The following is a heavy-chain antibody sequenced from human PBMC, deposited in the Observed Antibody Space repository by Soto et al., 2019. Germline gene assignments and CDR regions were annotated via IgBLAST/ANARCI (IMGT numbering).Heavy chain of an antibody. V-gene: IGHV3-48*03. D-gene: IGHD6-19*01. J-gene: IGHJ4*02. Sequence: VGSLRLSCAASGFTFSSYEMNWVRQAPGKGLEWVSYISSSGSTIYYADSVKGRFTISRDNAKNSLYLQMNSLRAEDTAVYYCARGQYGSGGGYFDYWGQETLVTVSS. CDR2: ISSSGSTI. CDR3: ARGQYGSGGGYFDY. CDR1: GFTFSSYE.